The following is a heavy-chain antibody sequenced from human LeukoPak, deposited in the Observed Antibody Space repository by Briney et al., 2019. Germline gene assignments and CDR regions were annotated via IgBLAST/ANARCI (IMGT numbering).Heavy chain of an antibody. J-gene: IGHJ4*02. CDR3: TRDPYYYDSSGYYY. D-gene: IGHD3-22*01. CDR1: GFTFGDYA. CDR2: IRSKAYGGTT. V-gene: IGHV3-49*04. Sequence: PGRSLRLSCTASGFTFGDYAMSWVRQAPGKGLEWVGFIRSKAYGGTTEYAASVKGRFTISRDDSKSIAYLQMNSLKTEDTAVYYCTRDPYYYDSSGYYYWGQGTLVTLSS.